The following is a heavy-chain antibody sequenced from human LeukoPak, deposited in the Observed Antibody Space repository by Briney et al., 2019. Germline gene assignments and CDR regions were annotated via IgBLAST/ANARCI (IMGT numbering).Heavy chain of an antibody. D-gene: IGHD3-22*01. CDR3: AIAPSGYFDLDH. V-gene: IGHV3-23*01. CDR2: ISISGSKT. Sequence: GGSLRLSCAASEFDFSSHAMTWVRQAPGKGLEWVSAISISGSKTYYADSVKGRFTISRDNSKNTLYLQMNSLKTEDTAMYYCAIAPSGYFDLDHWGQGTLVTVSS. CDR1: EFDFSSHA. J-gene: IGHJ5*02.